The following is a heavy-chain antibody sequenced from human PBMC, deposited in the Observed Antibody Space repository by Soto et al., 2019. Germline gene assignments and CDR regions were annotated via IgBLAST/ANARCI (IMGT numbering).Heavy chain of an antibody. CDR2: IYYSGST. V-gene: IGHV4-59*01. J-gene: IGHJ5*02. D-gene: IGHD6-13*01. CDR1: GGYISSYY. CDR3: ARTTSGIAADAFDP. Sequence: SETMSLTCTVSGGYISSYYWSWIRQTPGKGLEWIGYIYYSGSTNYNPSLKSRVTISVDTSKNQFSLKLSSVTAADTAVYYCARTTSGIAADAFDPWGQGTLVTV.